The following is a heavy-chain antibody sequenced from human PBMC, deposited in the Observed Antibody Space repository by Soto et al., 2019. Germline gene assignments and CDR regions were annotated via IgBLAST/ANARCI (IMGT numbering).Heavy chain of an antibody. D-gene: IGHD6-13*01. CDR3: ARVVAAAVYYYYYMDV. Sequence: ASVKVSCKASGYTFTSYDINWVRQATGQGLEWMGWMNLNSGNTGYAQKFQGRVTMTRNTSISTAYMELSSLRSEDTAVYYCARVVAAAVYYYYYMDVWGKGTTVTVSS. CDR1: GYTFTSYD. J-gene: IGHJ6*03. V-gene: IGHV1-8*02. CDR2: MNLNSGNT.